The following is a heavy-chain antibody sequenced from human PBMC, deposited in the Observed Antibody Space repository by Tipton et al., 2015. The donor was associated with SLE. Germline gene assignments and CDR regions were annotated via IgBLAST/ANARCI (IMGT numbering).Heavy chain of an antibody. Sequence: GASINNYFWSWIRQPAGKGLEWIGRIYSSGNTNYNPSLRSRVSVSADTSKNQFSLRLSSLTAADTAVYYCARQGVEEDFDYWGQGTLVTVSS. CDR3: ARQGVEEDFDY. D-gene: IGHD2-15*01. CDR2: IYSSGNT. CDR1: GASINNYF. J-gene: IGHJ4*02. V-gene: IGHV4-4*07.